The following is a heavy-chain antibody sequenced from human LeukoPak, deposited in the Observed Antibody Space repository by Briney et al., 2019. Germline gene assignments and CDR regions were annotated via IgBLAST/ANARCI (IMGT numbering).Heavy chain of an antibody. CDR3: ARGRRAVTTYNY. Sequence: ASVKVSCKASGYTFTSYDIKWVRQATGQGLEWMGWMNPNSGNTGYAQKFQGRVTMTRNTSISTAYMELSSLRSEYTAVYYCARGRRAVTTYNYWGQGTLVTVSS. CDR2: MNPNSGNT. V-gene: IGHV1-8*01. J-gene: IGHJ4*02. D-gene: IGHD4-17*01. CDR1: GYTFTSYD.